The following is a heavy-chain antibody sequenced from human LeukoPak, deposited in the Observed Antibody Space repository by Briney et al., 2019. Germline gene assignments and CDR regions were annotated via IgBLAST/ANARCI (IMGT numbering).Heavy chain of an antibody. CDR2: FDPEDGET. D-gene: IGHD2-15*01. Sequence: GASVKVSCKVSGYTLTELSMHWVRQAPGKGLEWRGGFDPEDGETIYAQKFQGRVTMTEDTSTDTAYMELSSLRSEDTAVYYCATTRPLLYCSGGSCYSYWFDPWGQGTLVTVSS. J-gene: IGHJ5*02. CDR3: ATTRPLLYCSGGSCYSYWFDP. CDR1: GYTLTELS. V-gene: IGHV1-24*01.